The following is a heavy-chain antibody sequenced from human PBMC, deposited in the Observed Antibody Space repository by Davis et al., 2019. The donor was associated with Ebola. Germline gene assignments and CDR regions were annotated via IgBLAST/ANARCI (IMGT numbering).Heavy chain of an antibody. CDR3: ARHGRAAGMSWFDP. CDR2: IYYNAVT. V-gene: IGHV4-59*08. Sequence: SETLSLTCTVSADSITSSYWTWIRQPPGKGLEWIGYIYYNAVTIYNPSLKSRVTISVDMSKNQFSLNLIAVTAADTAVYYCARHGRAAGMSWFDPWGQGALVTVSS. D-gene: IGHD6-13*01. J-gene: IGHJ5*02. CDR1: ADSITSSY.